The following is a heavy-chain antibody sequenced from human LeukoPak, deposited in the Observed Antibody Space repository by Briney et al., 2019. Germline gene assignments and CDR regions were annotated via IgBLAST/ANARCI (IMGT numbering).Heavy chain of an antibody. CDR2: VYYSGST. CDR1: GGSVSSDIYY. J-gene: IGHJ4*02. CDR3: ARIFAYGSGSYYQFDY. V-gene: IGHV4-61*01. D-gene: IGHD3-10*01. Sequence: SETLSLTCTVSGGSVSSDIYYWSWIRQPPGKGLEWIGYVYYSGSTNCNPSLKSQVTISVDTSKNQFSLKLTSVTAADTAVYYCARIFAYGSGSYYQFDYWGQGTLVTVSS.